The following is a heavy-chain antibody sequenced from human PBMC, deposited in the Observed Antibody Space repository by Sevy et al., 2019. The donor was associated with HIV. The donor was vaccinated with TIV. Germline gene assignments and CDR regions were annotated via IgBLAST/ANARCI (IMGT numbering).Heavy chain of an antibody. CDR2: SRNKANSYTA. V-gene: IGHV3-72*01. CDR3: ASRVGMTGY. Sequence: GGSLRLSCAASGFTFSDYYMDWVRQAPGKGLEWVGRSRNKANSYTAAYAASVKGRFTISRDDSKNSLYLQMNGLKTEDTAVYYCASRVGMTGYWGQGTLVTVSS. CDR1: GFTFSDYY. J-gene: IGHJ4*02. D-gene: IGHD1-26*01.